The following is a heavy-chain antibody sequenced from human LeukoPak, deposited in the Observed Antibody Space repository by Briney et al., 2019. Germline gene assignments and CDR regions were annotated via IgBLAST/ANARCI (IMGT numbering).Heavy chain of an antibody. D-gene: IGHD6-19*01. V-gene: IGHV4-39*06. CDR2: IYYSGST. CDR3: ARDLDSSGWYSWFDP. CDR1: GGSISSSSYY. J-gene: IGHJ5*02. Sequence: SETLSLTCTVSGGSISSSSYYWGWIRQPPGKGLEWIGSIYYSGSTYYNPSLKSRVTISVDTSKNQFPLKLSSVTAADTAVYYCARDLDSSGWYSWFDPWGQGTLVTVSS.